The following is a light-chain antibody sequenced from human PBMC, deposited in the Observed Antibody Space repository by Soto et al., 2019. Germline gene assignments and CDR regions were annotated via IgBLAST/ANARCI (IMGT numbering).Light chain of an antibody. J-gene: IGKJ3*01. CDR2: AAS. V-gene: IGKV1-9*01. CDR3: QQLNSYPLT. Sequence: DINLTQSPSSLSATVGDRVTITCRASQGISSYLAWYQQKPGKAPKLLIYAASTLQSGVTSRFSGSGSGTDFTLTIRSLQPEDFATYYCQQLNSYPLTFGCGTNVDI. CDR1: QGISSY.